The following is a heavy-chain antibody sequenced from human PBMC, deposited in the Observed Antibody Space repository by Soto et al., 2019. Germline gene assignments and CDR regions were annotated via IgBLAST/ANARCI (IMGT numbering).Heavy chain of an antibody. Sequence: GGSLRLSCAASGFTFSNAWMSWVRQAPGKGLEWVGRIKSNTDGGTTDYAAPVKGRFTISRDDSKNTLYLQMNSLKTEDTAMYYCTTGLSGYDFDYWGQGTLVTVSS. D-gene: IGHD5-12*01. V-gene: IGHV3-15*01. J-gene: IGHJ4*02. CDR1: GFTFSNAW. CDR2: IKSNTDGGTT. CDR3: TTGLSGYDFDY.